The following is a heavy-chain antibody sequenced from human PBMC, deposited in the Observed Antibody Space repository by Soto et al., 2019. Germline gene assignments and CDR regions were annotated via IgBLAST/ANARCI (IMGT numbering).Heavy chain of an antibody. CDR2: IIPIFGTA. Sequence: QVQLVQSGAEVKKPGSSVKVSCKASGGTFSSYAISWVRQAPGQGLEWMGGIIPIFGTANYAQKFQARVTTXXDXSXXTGYMELSSLRSEDTAVYYCARRKYDFWSGYWFDPWGQGTLVTVSS. CDR3: ARRKYDFWSGYWFDP. CDR1: GGTFSSYA. V-gene: IGHV1-69*05. J-gene: IGHJ5*02. D-gene: IGHD3-3*01.